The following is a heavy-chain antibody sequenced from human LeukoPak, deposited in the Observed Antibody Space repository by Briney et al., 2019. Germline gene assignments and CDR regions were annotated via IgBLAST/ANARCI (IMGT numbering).Heavy chain of an antibody. CDR2: INPSGGST. Sequence: ASVKVSCKASGYTFTSYYMHWVRQAPGQGLEWMGIINPSGGSTSYAQKFQGRVTMTRDMSTSTVYMELSRLRSDDTAVYYCARGLYYYDSSGYPPELWGQGTMVTVSS. J-gene: IGHJ3*01. D-gene: IGHD3-22*01. V-gene: IGHV1-46*01. CDR3: ARGLYYYDSSGYPPEL. CDR1: GYTFTSYY.